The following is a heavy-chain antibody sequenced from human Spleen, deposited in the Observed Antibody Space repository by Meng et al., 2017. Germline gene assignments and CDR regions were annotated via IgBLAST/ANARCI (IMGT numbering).Heavy chain of an antibody. CDR3: ARGAYYYDSSGYYY. D-gene: IGHD3-22*01. CDR2: IYYSGST. Sequence: GSLRLSCTVSGGSISSYYWSWIRQPLGKGLEWIGSIYYSGSTYYNPSLKSRVTISVDTSKNQFSLKLSSVTTADTAVYYCARGAYYYDSSGYYYWGQGTLVTVYS. J-gene: IGHJ4*02. V-gene: IGHV4-59*12. CDR1: GGSISSYY.